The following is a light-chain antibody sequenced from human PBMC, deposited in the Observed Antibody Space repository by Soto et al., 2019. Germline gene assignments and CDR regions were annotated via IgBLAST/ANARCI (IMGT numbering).Light chain of an antibody. V-gene: IGKV1-39*01. CDR2: AAS. J-gene: IGKJ2*01. CDR1: QSIYSS. Sequence: DNPMSQSPTSLSAAVGDRVTITCRASQSIYSSLNWYQQRPGKAPRLLIYAASTLQSGVPSRFSGSGSGTECTLTISSLQPEDFATYYCQQSSSTSYTFGQGTKLEIK. CDR3: QQSSSTSYT.